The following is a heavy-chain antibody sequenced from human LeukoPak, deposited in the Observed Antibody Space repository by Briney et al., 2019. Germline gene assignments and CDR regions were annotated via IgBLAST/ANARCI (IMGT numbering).Heavy chain of an antibody. J-gene: IGHJ4*02. CDR2: VHGDGSNI. CDR1: GFPFSSYA. CDR3: ARARVGDPTDY. Sequence: PGGSLRLSCAASGFPFSSYAMYWVRQAPGEGLVWVSRVHGDGSNIGYADFVEGRFTISRDNAKNTLYLEMSSLRREDTAVYYCARARVGDPTDYWGQGTLVTVSS. D-gene: IGHD1-26*01. V-gene: IGHV3-74*01.